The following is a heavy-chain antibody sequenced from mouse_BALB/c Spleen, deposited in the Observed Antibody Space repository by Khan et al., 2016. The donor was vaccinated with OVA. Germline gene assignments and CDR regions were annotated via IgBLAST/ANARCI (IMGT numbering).Heavy chain of an antibody. Sequence: VQLQESGPGLVAPSQSLSITCTVSGFSLTSYGVPWVRQPPGKGLEWLGVIWTGGSTNYNSALMSRLSISKDNSKSQVFLKMNSLQTDDTAMYYCARYYGNYGWYFDVWGAGTTVTVSS. CDR1: GFSLTSYG. J-gene: IGHJ1*01. CDR3: ARYYGNYGWYFDV. D-gene: IGHD2-1*01. CDR2: IWTGGST. V-gene: IGHV2-9*02.